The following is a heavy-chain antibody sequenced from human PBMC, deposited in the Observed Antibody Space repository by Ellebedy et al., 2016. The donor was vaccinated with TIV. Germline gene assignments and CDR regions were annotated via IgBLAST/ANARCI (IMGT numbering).Heavy chain of an antibody. CDR1: GFTFSRTA. CDR3: ARQREGYNFHYFDS. D-gene: IGHD5-24*01. V-gene: IGHV3-23*01. J-gene: IGHJ4*02. CDR2: ISGSGVTT. Sequence: GGSLRLXCAASGFTFSRTAMSWVRQAPGKGLEWVSVISGSGVTTDYADSVKGRFTISRDNSKNTLILQMNGLRAEDTAEYYCARQREGYNFHYFDSWGQGTLVTVSS.